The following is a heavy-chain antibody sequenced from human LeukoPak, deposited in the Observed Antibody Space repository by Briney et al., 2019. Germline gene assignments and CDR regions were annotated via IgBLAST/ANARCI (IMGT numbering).Heavy chain of an antibody. J-gene: IGHJ4*02. D-gene: IGHD5-18*01. CDR2: INHSGSS. V-gene: IGHV4-34*01. Sequence: SETLSLTCAVYGGSFSGYYWSWIRQPPGKGLEWIGEINHSGSSNQNPSLKSRVTILVYTAKNQVSPQLSSVTAADTAVYYCARVYSRTNWGQGALVTVSS. CDR1: GGSFSGYY. CDR3: ARVYSRTN.